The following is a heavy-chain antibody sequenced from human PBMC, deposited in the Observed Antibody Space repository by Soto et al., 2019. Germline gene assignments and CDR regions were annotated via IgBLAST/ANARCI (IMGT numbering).Heavy chain of an antibody. CDR1: GFTFSSYG. V-gene: IGHV3-33*01. CDR2: IWYDGSNK. CDR3: ARGPQQLAYYYYYYMDV. J-gene: IGHJ6*03. D-gene: IGHD6-13*01. Sequence: GGSLRLSCAASGFTFSSYGMHWVRQAPGKGLEWVAVIWYDGSNKYYADSVKGRFTISRDNSKNTLYLQMNSLRAEDTAVYYCARGPQQLAYYYYYYMDVWGKGTTVTVSS.